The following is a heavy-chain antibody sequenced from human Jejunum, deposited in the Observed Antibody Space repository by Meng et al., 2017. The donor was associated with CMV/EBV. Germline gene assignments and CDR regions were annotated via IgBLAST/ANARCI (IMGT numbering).Heavy chain of an antibody. Sequence: GQVVESGGGLVQPGGSLRLSCAASGFTFSSYWMHWVRQAPGKGLVWVSRINNDGSSTSYADSVKGRFTISRDNAKNTLYLQMNSLRAEDTAVYYCARDGTDMMPLDYWGQGTLVTVSS. CDR3: ARDGTDMMPLDY. D-gene: IGHD5-18*01. CDR1: GFTFSSYW. CDR2: INNDGSST. J-gene: IGHJ4*02. V-gene: IGHV3-74*01.